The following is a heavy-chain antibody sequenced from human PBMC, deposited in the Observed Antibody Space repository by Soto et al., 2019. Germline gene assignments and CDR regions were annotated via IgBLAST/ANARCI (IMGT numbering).Heavy chain of an antibody. CDR1: GGSFISDSYF. CDR3: ARNLYCSGGSCYSGSWFDP. CDR2: IYYSGST. Sequence: SETLSLTCTVSGGSFISDSYFWSWIRQPPGKGLEWIGYIYYSGSTNYNPSLKSRVTISVDTSKNQFSLKLRSVTAADTAVYYCARNLYCSGGSCYSGSWFDPWGQGTLVTVSS. V-gene: IGHV4-61*01. J-gene: IGHJ5*02. D-gene: IGHD2-15*01.